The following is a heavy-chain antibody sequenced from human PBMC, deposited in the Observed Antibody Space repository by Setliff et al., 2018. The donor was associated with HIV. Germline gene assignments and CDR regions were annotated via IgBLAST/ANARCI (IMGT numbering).Heavy chain of an antibody. V-gene: IGHV3-33*01. CDR3: ARGSVAGSGGYFDY. D-gene: IGHD6-19*01. Sequence: GGSLRLSCAASGFTFSNYGMHWVRQAPGKGLEWVALIWYDGSNKYYTDSVKGRFTISRDNAKNSLYLQMNSLRAEDTAVYSCARGSVAGSGGYFDYWGQGTLVTVSS. J-gene: IGHJ4*02. CDR2: IWYDGSNK. CDR1: GFTFSNYG.